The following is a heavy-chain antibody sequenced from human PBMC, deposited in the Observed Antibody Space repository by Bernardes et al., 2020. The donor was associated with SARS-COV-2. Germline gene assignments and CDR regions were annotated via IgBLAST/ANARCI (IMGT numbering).Heavy chain of an antibody. CDR3: AKEGGYNYGFQ. V-gene: IGHV3-23*01. J-gene: IGHJ4*02. D-gene: IGHD5-18*01. CDR1: GFTFSNYA. Sequence: VGSLSLSCAASGFTFSNYAMSWVRQAPGKGLEWFSGISVSGGSTYYPDSVKGRLTISRDNSKNTLYLQMNSLRAEDTAVYYCAKEGGYNYGFQWGQGTLVTVSS. CDR2: ISVSGGST.